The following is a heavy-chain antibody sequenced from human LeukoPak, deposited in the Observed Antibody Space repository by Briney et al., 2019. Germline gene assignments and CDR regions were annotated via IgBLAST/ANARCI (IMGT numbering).Heavy chain of an antibody. CDR1: GGSISSYY. Sequence: PSETLSLTCTVSGGSISSYYWSWIRQPPGKGLEWIGYIYYSGTTNYNPSLKSRVTISVDTSKNQFSLKLSSVTAADTAVYYCARQDNRVVTAIPHAFDIWGQGTMVTVSS. CDR2: IYYSGTT. J-gene: IGHJ3*02. D-gene: IGHD2-21*02. V-gene: IGHV4-59*08. CDR3: ARQDNRVVTAIPHAFDI.